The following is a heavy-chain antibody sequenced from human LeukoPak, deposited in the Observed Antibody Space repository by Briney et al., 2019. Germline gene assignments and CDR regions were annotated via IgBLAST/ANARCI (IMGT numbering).Heavy chain of an antibody. CDR2: INHSGST. J-gene: IGHJ4*02. Sequence: SETLSLTCAVYGGSSSGYYWSWIRQPPGKGLEWIGEINHSGSTNYNPSLKSRVTISVDTSKNQFSLKLSSVTAADTAVYYCASLVDTAMENIDYWGQGTLVTVSS. CDR3: ASLVDTAMENIDY. V-gene: IGHV4-34*01. CDR1: GGSSSGYY. D-gene: IGHD5-18*01.